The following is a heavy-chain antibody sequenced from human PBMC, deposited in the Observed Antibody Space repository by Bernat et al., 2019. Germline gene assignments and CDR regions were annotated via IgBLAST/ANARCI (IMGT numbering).Heavy chain of an antibody. CDR2: IFHSGGT. D-gene: IGHD3-3*01. CDR1: GGSISSSNW. Sequence: QVQLQESGPGLVKPSGTLSLTCAVSGGSISSSNWWSWVRQSPGKGLEWIGEIFHSGGTNYNPSLKSRVTISVDKSKNQFSLKLSSVTAADTAVYYCARAMEYYDFWSGQGWFDPWGQGTLVTVSS. J-gene: IGHJ5*02. CDR3: ARAMEYYDFWSGQGWFDP. V-gene: IGHV4-4*02.